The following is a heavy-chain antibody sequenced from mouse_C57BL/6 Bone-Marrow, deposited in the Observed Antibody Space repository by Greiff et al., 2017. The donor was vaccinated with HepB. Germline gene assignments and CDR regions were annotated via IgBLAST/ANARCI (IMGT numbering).Heavy chain of an antibody. CDR1: GFTFSDYG. D-gene: IGHD2-12*01. Sequence: EVKLQESGGGLVKPGGSLKLSCAASGFTFSDYGMHWVRQAPEKGLEWVAYISSGSSTIYYADTVKGRFTISRDNAKNTLFLQMTSLRSEDTALYYCARSHSDYAMDYWGQGTSVTVSS. CDR2: ISSGSSTI. V-gene: IGHV5-17*01. CDR3: ARSHSDYAMDY. J-gene: IGHJ4*01.